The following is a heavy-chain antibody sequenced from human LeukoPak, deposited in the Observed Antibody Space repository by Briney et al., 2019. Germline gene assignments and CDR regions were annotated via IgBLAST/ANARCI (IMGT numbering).Heavy chain of an antibody. Sequence: GGSLRLSCAASGFTVRNNYMSWVRQAPGKGLEWVSVIQSGGSTIYADSVKGRFTISRDNSKNTVFLQMNSLRADDTALYYYARDIGRWGYYYYAMDVWGRGTTVTVSS. CDR1: GFTVRNNY. CDR2: IQSGGST. V-gene: IGHV3-66*01. J-gene: IGHJ6*02. CDR3: ARDIGRWGYYYYAMDV. D-gene: IGHD3-10*01.